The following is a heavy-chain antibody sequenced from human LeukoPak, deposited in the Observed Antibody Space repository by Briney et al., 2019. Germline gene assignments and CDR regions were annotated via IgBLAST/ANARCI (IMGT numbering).Heavy chain of an antibody. D-gene: IGHD2-2*01. Sequence: GGSLRLSCAASGFPFQDSGLSWVRQAPGKGLEWISGTNWNGDTTVYADSVKGRFTISRDNAKNSLYLQMNSLRADDTAFYYCARQTRGYVYYFDYWGQGTLVTVSS. V-gene: IGHV3-20*04. CDR3: ARQTRGYVYYFDY. J-gene: IGHJ4*02. CDR2: TNWNGDTT. CDR1: GFPFQDSG.